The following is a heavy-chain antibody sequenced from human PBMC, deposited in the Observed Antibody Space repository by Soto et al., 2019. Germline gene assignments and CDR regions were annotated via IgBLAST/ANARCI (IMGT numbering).Heavy chain of an antibody. CDR1: GFTFSSYS. Sequence: EVQLVESGGGLVQPGGSLRLSCAASGFTFSSYSMNWVRQAPGKGLEWVSYISSSSRTIYYADSVKGRFTISRDNAKNSLYLQINSLRDEDTAVYYCARDPGIAVSGTPNCYYYGMDVWGQGTTVTVSS. V-gene: IGHV3-48*02. CDR2: ISSSSRTI. D-gene: IGHD6-19*01. J-gene: IGHJ6*02. CDR3: ARDPGIAVSGTPNCYYYGMDV.